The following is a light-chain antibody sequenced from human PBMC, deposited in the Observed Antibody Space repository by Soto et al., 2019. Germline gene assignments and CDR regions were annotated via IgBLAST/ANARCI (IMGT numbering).Light chain of an antibody. CDR3: QRYDNIPLT. V-gene: IGKV1-33*01. CDR2: DAS. J-gene: IGKJ4*01. CDR1: QDISDY. Sequence: FQMTQSPSSLSASVGHSVTITCQASQDISDYLNWYQHKPGAAPKLLIYDASNLQAGVPSRFSGSGSGTEFTFTISSLQPEDVATYYCQRYDNIPLTFGGGTKVDIK.